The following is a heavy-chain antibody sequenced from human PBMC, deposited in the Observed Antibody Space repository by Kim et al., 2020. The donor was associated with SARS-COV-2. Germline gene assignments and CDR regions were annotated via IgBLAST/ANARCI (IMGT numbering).Heavy chain of an antibody. V-gene: IGHV3-11*01. D-gene: IGHD6-13*01. CDR1: GFMFSNYY. Sequence: GGSLRLSCAASGFMFSNYYMSWIRQAPGKGPEWVSYISDNGDIEKYADSVKGRFTVSRDNAKNSLYLQTNSLRVEDTAVYYCARVGSTAAAGTVDSWGQGTLVTVSS. CDR2: ISDNGDIE. J-gene: IGHJ4*02. CDR3: ARVGSTAAAGTVDS.